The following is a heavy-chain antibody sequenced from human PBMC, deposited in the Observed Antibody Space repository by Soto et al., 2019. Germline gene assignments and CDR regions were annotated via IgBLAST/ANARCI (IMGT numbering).Heavy chain of an antibody. V-gene: IGHV4-4*02. CDR1: GGSITSNW. Sequence: SETLSLTCAVSGGSITSNWWSWVRQPPGKGLEWIGEIHHSENTHYNPSLKSRVTISVDTSKNQFSLILTSVTAADTAVYYCARLGGHCSSSSCFGFYVMDVWGQGTTVTVSS. CDR3: ARLGGHCSSSSCFGFYVMDV. J-gene: IGHJ6*02. D-gene: IGHD2-2*01. CDR2: IHHSENT.